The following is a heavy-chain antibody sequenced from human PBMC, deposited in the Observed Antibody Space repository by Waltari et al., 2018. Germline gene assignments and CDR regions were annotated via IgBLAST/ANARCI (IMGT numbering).Heavy chain of an antibody. CDR2: IYYSGST. CDR3: AREIRYGDYAEVGATISFDI. V-gene: IGHV4-59*01. Sequence: QVQLQESGPGLVKPSETLSLTCTVSGGSISSYYWSWIRQPPGKGLEWIGYIYYSGSTNYNPSLKSRVTISVDTSKNQFSLKLSSVTAADTAVYYCAREIRYGDYAEVGATISFDIWGQGTMVTVSS. D-gene: IGHD1-26*01. CDR1: GGSISSYY. J-gene: IGHJ3*02.